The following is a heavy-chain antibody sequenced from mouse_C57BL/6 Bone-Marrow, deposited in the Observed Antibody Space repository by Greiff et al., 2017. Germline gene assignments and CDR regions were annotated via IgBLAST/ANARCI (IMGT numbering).Heavy chain of an antibody. CDR1: GYTFTSYD. J-gene: IGHJ1*03. D-gene: IGHD1-1*01. Sequence: QVQLQQSGPELVKPGAAVKLSCKASGYTFTSYDINWEKQRPGQGLAWLGWLFPRAGSSKYHENFTGKATLTVDTSSSTAYMVLHRLTAEDSAVYFCARLEFDGSSGDWYVDVWGTGTTVTVSS. CDR2: LFPRAGSS. CDR3: ARLEFDGSSGDWYVDV. V-gene: IGHV1-85*01.